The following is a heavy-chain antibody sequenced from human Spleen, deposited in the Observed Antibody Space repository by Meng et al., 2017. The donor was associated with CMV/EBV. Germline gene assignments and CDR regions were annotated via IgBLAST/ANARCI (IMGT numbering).Heavy chain of an antibody. J-gene: IGHJ4*02. CDR3: ARGLGGGAPDDY. V-gene: IGHV1-18*01. CDR1: GYNCTSYG. D-gene: IGHD3-16*01. Sequence: CKACGYNCTSYGISWVRQAPGQGLEWMGWISAYNGNTNYAQKLQGRVTMTTDTSTSTAYMELRSLRSDDTAVYYCARGLGGGAPDDYWGQGTLVTVSS. CDR2: ISAYNGNT.